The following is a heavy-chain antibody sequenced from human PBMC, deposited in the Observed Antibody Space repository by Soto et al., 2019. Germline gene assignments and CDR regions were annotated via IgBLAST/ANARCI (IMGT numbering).Heavy chain of an antibody. CDR1: GFTFSGSS. D-gene: IGHD1-1*01. Sequence: GSLRLSCAASGFTFSGSSIHWVRQASGKGLEWVGRIRSKIHNYAIAYSASMQGRLTVSRDDSKNTAYLQMDSLKTEDTAVYFSNRIHDTTLLGIDYWGRGTLVTVSS. CDR3: NRIHDTTLLGIDY. V-gene: IGHV3-73*01. J-gene: IGHJ4*02. CDR2: IRSKIHNYAI.